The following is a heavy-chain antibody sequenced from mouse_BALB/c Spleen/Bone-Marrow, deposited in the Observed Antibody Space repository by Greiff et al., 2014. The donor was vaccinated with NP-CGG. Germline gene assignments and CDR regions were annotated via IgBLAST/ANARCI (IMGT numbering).Heavy chain of an antibody. V-gene: IGHV5-6-5*01. CDR1: GFTFSSYA. J-gene: IGHJ2*01. D-gene: IGHD2-3*01. Sequence: EVQGVESGGGLVKPGGSLKLSYAASGFTFSSYAMSWVRQTPEKRLEWVASISSGGSTYYPDSVKGRFTISRDNARNILYLQMSSLRSEDTAMYYCAREVDGWYYFDYWGQGTTLTVSS. CDR3: AREVDGWYYFDY. CDR2: ISSGGST.